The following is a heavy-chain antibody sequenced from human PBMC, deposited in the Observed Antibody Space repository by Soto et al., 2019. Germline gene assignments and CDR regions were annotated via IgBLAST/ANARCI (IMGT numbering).Heavy chain of an antibody. CDR3: ARGPGGPDGPGDY. V-gene: IGHV1-3*01. CDR1: GYTFSNYA. D-gene: IGHD2-15*01. J-gene: IGHJ4*02. CDR2: INAGNGNT. Sequence: GASVKVSCKASGYTFSNYAIHWVRQAPGQRLEWMGWINAGNGNTKSSQKFQGRVTITRDTSASTAYMELSSLRSEDTAVYYCARGPGGPDGPGDYWGRGTLVTVSS.